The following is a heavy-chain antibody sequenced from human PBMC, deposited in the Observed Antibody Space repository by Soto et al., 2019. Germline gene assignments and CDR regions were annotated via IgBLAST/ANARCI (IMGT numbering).Heavy chain of an antibody. CDR2: IKEDGSEK. Sequence: GGSLRLSCAASGFTFSSYWMTWVRRAPGKGLEWVANIKEDGSEKNYVDSVKGRFTISRDNAKNSLYMQMDSLRAEDTAVYYCARGRYSDYWGQGTLVTVSS. V-gene: IGHV3-7*03. J-gene: IGHJ4*02. CDR3: ARGRYSDY. CDR1: GFTFSSYW. D-gene: IGHD1-26*01.